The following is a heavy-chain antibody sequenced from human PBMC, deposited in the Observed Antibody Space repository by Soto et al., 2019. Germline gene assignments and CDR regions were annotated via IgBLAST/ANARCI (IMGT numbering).Heavy chain of an antibody. Sequence: QVQLVQSGDEMKKPGASVRVSCKASGYIFVNYGIAWVRQAPGQGLEWMGWISPYTGDTHSASKVQGRLTMTTDTSTSTAYMDLGSLKSDDTAVYYCAMGDNYVTPSPQDVWGQGTTVTVSS. CDR3: AMGDNYVTPSPQDV. CDR1: GYIFVNYG. J-gene: IGHJ6*02. V-gene: IGHV1-18*01. D-gene: IGHD3-16*01. CDR2: ISPYTGDT.